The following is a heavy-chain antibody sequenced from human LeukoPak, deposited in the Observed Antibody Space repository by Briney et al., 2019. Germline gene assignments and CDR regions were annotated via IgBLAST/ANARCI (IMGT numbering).Heavy chain of an antibody. D-gene: IGHD3-22*01. CDR3: ARSFTYYYDSSGYYNY. CDR1: GYTFTSYG. V-gene: IGHV1-18*01. J-gene: IGHJ4*02. Sequence: GASVKVSCKASGYTFTSYGISWERQAPGQGLEWMGWISAYNGNTNYAQKLQGRVTMTTDISTSTAYMELRSLRSDDTAVYYCARSFTYYYDSSGYYNYWGQGTLVTVSS. CDR2: ISAYNGNT.